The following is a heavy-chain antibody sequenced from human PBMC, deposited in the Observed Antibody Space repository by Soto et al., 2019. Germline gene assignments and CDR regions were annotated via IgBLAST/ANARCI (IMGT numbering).Heavy chain of an antibody. J-gene: IGHJ6*02. CDR2: IYPGDSDT. CDR1: GYSFTSYW. V-gene: IGHV5-51*01. D-gene: IGHD6-19*01. Sequence: GESLKISCQGSGYSFTSYWIGWVRQMPGKGLEWMGIIYPGDSDTRYSPSFQGQVTISADKSISTAYLQWSSLKASDTAMYYCAREGSSGWYPHYYYYGMDVWGQGTTVTVSS. CDR3: AREGSSGWYPHYYYYGMDV.